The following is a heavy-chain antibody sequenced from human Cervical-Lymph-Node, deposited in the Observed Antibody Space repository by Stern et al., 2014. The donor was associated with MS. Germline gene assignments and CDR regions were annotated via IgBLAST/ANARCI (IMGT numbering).Heavy chain of an antibody. J-gene: IGHJ4*02. V-gene: IGHV4-39*01. Sequence: QLQLHESGPGLVKPSETLSLTCTVSGGSISRSSYYWGWVRQPPGKGLEWIASLDYSGNINYSPYLKSRVSMSADTSNNQFSLSLNSVTVADTAVYYCARRYGTGLDYWGQGTLVTVSS. D-gene: IGHD1-1*01. CDR1: GGSISRSSYY. CDR2: LDYSGNI. CDR3: ARRYGTGLDY.